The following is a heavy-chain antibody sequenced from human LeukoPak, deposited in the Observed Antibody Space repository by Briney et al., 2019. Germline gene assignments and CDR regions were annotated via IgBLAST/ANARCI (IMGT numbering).Heavy chain of an antibody. Sequence: GGSLRLSCAASGFTFSIYAMSWVRQAPGKGLQWVSSITSSGDGTYYADSVKGRFTISRDNSENMLYLQMNSLRVENTAVYFCAKDRPNYYGSNGHYYRRDGDYWGQGTLVTVSS. CDR2: ITSSGDGT. V-gene: IGHV3-23*01. J-gene: IGHJ4*02. CDR1: GFTFSIYA. D-gene: IGHD3-22*01. CDR3: AKDRPNYYGSNGHYYRRDGDY.